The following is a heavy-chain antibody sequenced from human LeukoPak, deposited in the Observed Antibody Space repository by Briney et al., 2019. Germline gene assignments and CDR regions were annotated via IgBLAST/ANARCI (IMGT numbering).Heavy chain of an antibody. V-gene: IGHV4-59*11. D-gene: IGHD3-10*01. CDR1: RGSLSSHS. Sequence: PSETLSLTCTVSRGSLSSHSWSWIRQPPGKGLDWIGSVSYSGFTKYNPSLESRVSVSVDTSKDQFSLRLSSVTAADTAFYYCARATGGLTLFDYWGQGTPVTVSS. J-gene: IGHJ4*02. CDR2: VSYSGFT. CDR3: ARATGGLTLFDY.